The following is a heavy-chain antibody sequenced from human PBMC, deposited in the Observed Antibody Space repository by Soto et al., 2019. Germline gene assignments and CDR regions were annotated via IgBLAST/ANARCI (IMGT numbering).Heavy chain of an antibody. CDR1: GGSFSGYY. Sequence: SETLSLTCAVYGGSFSGYYWSWIRQPPGEGLEWIGEINHSGSTNYNPSLKSRVTISVDTSKNQFSLKLSSVTAADTAVYYCARIGSGSYYRDFDYCREGXLLTV. J-gene: IGHJ4*02. V-gene: IGHV4-34*01. CDR2: INHSGST. CDR3: ARIGSGSYYRDFDY. D-gene: IGHD1-26*01.